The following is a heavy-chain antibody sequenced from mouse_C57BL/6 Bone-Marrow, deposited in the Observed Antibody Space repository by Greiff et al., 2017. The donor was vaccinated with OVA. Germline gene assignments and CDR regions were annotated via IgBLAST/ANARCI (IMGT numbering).Heavy chain of an antibody. D-gene: IGHD1-1*01. CDR1: GFNIKDYY. V-gene: IGHV14-2*01. J-gene: IGHJ3*01. CDR3: AKYCDGSSHSFAY. CDR2: IDPEDGET. Sequence: VQLQQSGAELVKPGASVKLSCTASGFNIKDYYMHWVKQRTEQGLEWIGRIDPEDGETKYAPKFQGKATITADTSSNTAYLQLSSLTSEDTADYYCAKYCDGSSHSFAYWGQGTLVTVSA.